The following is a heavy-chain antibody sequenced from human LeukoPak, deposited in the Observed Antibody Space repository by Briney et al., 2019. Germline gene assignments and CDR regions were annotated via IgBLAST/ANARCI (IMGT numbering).Heavy chain of an antibody. CDR2: VHHIGST. CDR1: GGSISSDNW. CDR3: ARGGTSVVTLSY. Sequence: SGALSLTCSVSGGSISSDNWWSWVRQPPGKGLEWIGEVHHIGSTNYNPSLKSRLTISVDKSKNQFSLNLSSVTAADTAVYYCARGGTSVVTLSYWGQGTLVTVSS. J-gene: IGHJ4*02. V-gene: IGHV4-4*02. D-gene: IGHD4-23*01.